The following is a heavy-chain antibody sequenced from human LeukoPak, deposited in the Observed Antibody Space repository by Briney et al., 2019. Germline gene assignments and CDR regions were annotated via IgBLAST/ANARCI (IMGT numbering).Heavy chain of an antibody. V-gene: IGHV4-39*07. J-gene: IGHJ4*02. D-gene: IGHD7-27*01. CDR3: ARGATGDGYDY. CDR1: GGSISSSSYY. CDR2: IYYSGST. Sequence: SETLSLTCTVSGGSISSSSYYWGWIRQPPGKGLEWIGSIYYSGSTYYNPSLKSRVTISVDTSKNQFSLKLSSVTAADTAVYYCARGATGDGYDYWGQGTLVTVSS.